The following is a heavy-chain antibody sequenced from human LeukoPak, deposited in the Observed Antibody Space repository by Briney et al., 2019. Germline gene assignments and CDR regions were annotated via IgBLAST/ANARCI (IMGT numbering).Heavy chain of an antibody. J-gene: IGHJ3*02. Sequence: SQTLSLTCTVSGGSISSGSYYWSWIRQPAGKGLEWIGRIYTSGSTNYNPSLKSRVTISVDTSKNQFSLKLSSVTAADTAVYYRAREGNSAVTANPRFDAFDIWGQGTMVTVSS. V-gene: IGHV4-61*02. CDR2: IYTSGST. CDR3: AREGNSAVTANPRFDAFDI. CDR1: GGSISSGSYY. D-gene: IGHD2-21*02.